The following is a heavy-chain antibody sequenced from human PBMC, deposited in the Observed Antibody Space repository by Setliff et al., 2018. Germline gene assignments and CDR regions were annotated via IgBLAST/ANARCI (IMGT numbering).Heavy chain of an antibody. J-gene: IGHJ4*02. V-gene: IGHV1-69*13. CDR3: ARDTRDKYDTSGYYLSLDS. CDR1: GGTFRTDG. D-gene: IGHD3-22*01. CDR2: IIPVFGTA. Sequence: SVKVSCKASGGTFRTDGFNWVRRAPGQGLEWMGRIIPVFGTAKYSQEFQGRVTISADESTRTAYLDLRSLRFEDTAVYYCARDTRDKYDTSGYYLSLDSWGQGTLVTVSS.